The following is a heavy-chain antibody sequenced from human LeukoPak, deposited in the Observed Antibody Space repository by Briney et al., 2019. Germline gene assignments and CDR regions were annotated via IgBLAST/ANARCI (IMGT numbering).Heavy chain of an antibody. D-gene: IGHD6-6*01. CDR3: ARDGLGSSLSY. CDR2: IGTAGDT. V-gene: IGHV3-13*04. CDR1: GFTFSSYD. J-gene: IGHJ4*02. Sequence: GGSLRLSCAASGFTFSSYDMHWVRQATGKGLEWVSAIGTAGDTYYPGSVKGRFTISRDNAKDTLYLQMNSLRAEDTAVYYCARDGLGSSLSYWGQGTLVTVSS.